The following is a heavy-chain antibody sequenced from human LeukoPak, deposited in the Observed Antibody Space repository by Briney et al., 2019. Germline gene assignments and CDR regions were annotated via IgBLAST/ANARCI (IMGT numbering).Heavy chain of an antibody. V-gene: IGHV3-74*01. CDR1: GFTFSSYW. J-gene: IGHJ4*02. D-gene: IGHD2-15*01. CDR2: INSDGSST. Sequence: TGGSLRLSCAASGFTFSSYWMHWVRQAPGKGLVWVSRINSDGSSTSYADSVKGRFTISRDNAKNTLYLQMNSLRAEDTAVYYCARDTSLYCSGGSCYSDYFDYWGQGTLVTVSS. CDR3: ARDTSLYCSGGSCYSDYFDY.